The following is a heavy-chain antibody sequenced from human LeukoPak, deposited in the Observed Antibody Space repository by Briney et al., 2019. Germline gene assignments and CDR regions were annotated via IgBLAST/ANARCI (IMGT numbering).Heavy chain of an antibody. V-gene: IGHV1-18*01. CDR1: GYTFTSYG. Sequence: GASVKVSCKASGYTFTSYGISWVRQAPGQGLEWMGWISAYNGNTNYAQKLQGRVTMTTDTSTSTAYMELRSLRSDDTAVYYCARDPGPSYYDFWSGYYRGQVIYYYYYGMDVWGQGTTVTVSS. D-gene: IGHD3-3*01. CDR2: ISAYNGNT. CDR3: ARDPGPSYYDFWSGYYRGQVIYYYYYGMDV. J-gene: IGHJ6*02.